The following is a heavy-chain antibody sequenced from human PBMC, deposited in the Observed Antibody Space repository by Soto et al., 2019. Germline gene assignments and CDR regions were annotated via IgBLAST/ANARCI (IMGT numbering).Heavy chain of an antibody. J-gene: IGHJ2*01. V-gene: IGHV3-48*03. CDR1: GFTFSNYE. CDR2: IGSSGSTI. CDR3: ARDELNGYFDF. D-gene: IGHD1-7*01. Sequence: EVQLVQSGGGLVQPGGSMRLSCAASGFTFSNYEMHWARQAPGKGLEWVSYIGSSGSTIYYADSVKGRFTISRDNAKNSLYLQMNSLRVEDTAVYYCARDELNGYFDFWGRGTLVTVSP.